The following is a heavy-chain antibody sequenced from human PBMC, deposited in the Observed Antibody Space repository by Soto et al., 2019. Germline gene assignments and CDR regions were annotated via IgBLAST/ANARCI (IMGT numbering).Heavy chain of an antibody. D-gene: IGHD3-16*02. V-gene: IGHV3-21*01. CDR2: ISSSSSYI. CDR3: ARDSFPVYYDYVWGSYRFDY. CDR1: GFTFSSYS. J-gene: IGHJ4*02. Sequence: GGSLRLSCAASGFTFSSYSMNWVRQAPGKGLEWVSSISSSSSYIYYADSVKGRFTISRDNAKNSLYLQMNSLRAEDTAVYYCARDSFPVYYDYVWGSYRFDYWGQGTLVTVSS.